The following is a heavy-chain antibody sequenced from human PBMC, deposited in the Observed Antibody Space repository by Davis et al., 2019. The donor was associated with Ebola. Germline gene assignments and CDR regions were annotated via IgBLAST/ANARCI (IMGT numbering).Heavy chain of an antibody. D-gene: IGHD3-10*01. CDR3: ARDGGSGYPYHYYMDV. CDR2: IHHSGST. CDR1: SYSISSYYY. V-gene: IGHV4-38-2*02. Sequence: PSETLSLTCTVSSYSISSYYYWGWIRQSPGKGLEWIASIHHSGSTYYNTSLKSRVTILVDTSKNQFSLNLNAVTAADTAVYSCARDGGSGYPYHYYMDVWGKGTTVTGSS. J-gene: IGHJ6*03.